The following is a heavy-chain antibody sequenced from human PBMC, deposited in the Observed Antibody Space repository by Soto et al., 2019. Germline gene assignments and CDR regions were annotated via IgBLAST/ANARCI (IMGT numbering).Heavy chain of an antibody. D-gene: IGHD1-20*01. CDR1: GYTFTSYG. CDR3: GRDVVIGMNDY. V-gene: IGHV1-18*01. CDR2: ISAYNGNT. J-gene: IGHJ4*02. Sequence: QVQLVQSGAEVKKPGASVKVSCKASGYTFTSYGISWVRQAPGQGLEWMGWISAYNGNTKYAQKLQGRVTRTPDTYTNTASMELTSLRSDETAVYYCGRDVVIGMNDYRGQGTLVTVSS.